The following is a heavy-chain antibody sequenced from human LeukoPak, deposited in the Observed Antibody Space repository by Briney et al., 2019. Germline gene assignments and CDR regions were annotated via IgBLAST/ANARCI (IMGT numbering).Heavy chain of an antibody. Sequence: GGTLRFSAAASGFTISSYDMSWVRQAPGKGLKWVSASGGDGGSTYADSEKGRFTISRDNSKNTLYLQMNSLRAEDTATYYCAKALNYWYFDLWGRGNLVTVSS. J-gene: IGHJ2*01. V-gene: IGHV3-23*01. CDR2: SGGDGGST. CDR1: GFTISSYD. CDR3: AKALNYWYFDL.